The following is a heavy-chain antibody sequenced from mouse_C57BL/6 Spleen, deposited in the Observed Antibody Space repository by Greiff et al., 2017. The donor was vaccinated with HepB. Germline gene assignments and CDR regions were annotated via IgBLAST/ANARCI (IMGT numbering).Heavy chain of an antibody. Sequence: DVKLQESVAELVRPGASVKLSCTASGFNIKNTYMHWVKQRPEQGLEWIGRIDPANGNTKYAPKFQGKATITADTSSNTAYLQLSSLTSEDTAIYYCAREITTVRYVYYFDYWGQGTTLTVSS. J-gene: IGHJ2*01. D-gene: IGHD1-1*01. CDR2: IDPANGNT. V-gene: IGHV14-3*01. CDR1: GFNIKNTY. CDR3: AREITTVRYVYYFDY.